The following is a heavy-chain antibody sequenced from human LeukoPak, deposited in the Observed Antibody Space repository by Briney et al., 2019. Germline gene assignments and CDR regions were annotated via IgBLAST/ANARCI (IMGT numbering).Heavy chain of an antibody. J-gene: IGHJ3*02. CDR3: ARTYDSSGYYYTGGAFDI. Sequence: SETLSLTCTVSGGSISSSSYYWVWIRQPPGKGLEWIGSMYYGGSTYYNPSLESRVTISVDTSKNQFSLKLSSVTAADTAVYYCARTYDSSGYYYTGGAFDIWGQGTMVTVSS. CDR2: MYYGGST. V-gene: IGHV4-39*07. D-gene: IGHD3-22*01. CDR1: GGSISSSSYY.